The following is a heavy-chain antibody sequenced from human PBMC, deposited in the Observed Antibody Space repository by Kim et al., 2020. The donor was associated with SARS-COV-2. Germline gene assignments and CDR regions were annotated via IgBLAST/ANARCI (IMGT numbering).Heavy chain of an antibody. Sequence: GGSLRLSCAASGFTFDDYTMHWVRQAPGKGLEWVSLISWDGGSTYYADSVKGRFTISRDNSKNSLYLQMNSLRTEDTALYYCAKDIVVPAAKPRRNYYYYGMDVWGQGTTVTVSS. D-gene: IGHD2-2*01. V-gene: IGHV3-43*01. CDR1: GFTFDDYT. CDR2: ISWDGGST. CDR3: AKDIVVPAAKPRRNYYYYGMDV. J-gene: IGHJ6*02.